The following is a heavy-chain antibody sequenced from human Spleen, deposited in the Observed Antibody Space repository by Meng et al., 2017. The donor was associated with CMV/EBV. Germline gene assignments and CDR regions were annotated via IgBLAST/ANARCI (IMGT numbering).Heavy chain of an antibody. D-gene: IGHD4-17*01. J-gene: IGHJ2*01. Sequence: GGSLRLSCAASGFNFRTYAIHWVRQAPGKGLEWVAFIGYDGSNKNYAAYVKGRFTISRDNSKNTLNPQMNSLRAEDTAVYYCARDRGSDDYADWHFDLWGRGTLVTVSS. CDR2: IGYDGSNK. V-gene: IGHV3-33*01. CDR3: ARDRGSDDYADWHFDL. CDR1: GFNFRTYA.